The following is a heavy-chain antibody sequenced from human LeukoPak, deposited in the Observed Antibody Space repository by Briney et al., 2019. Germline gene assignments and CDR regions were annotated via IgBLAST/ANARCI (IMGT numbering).Heavy chain of an antibody. CDR1: GFTFSSYA. V-gene: IGHV3-23*01. D-gene: IGHD6-6*01. CDR3: AKDRSSSSADFDY. CDR2: ISCIGGGT. Sequence: PGGSLRLSCAASGFTFSSYAISWVRQARGQGLDWVSAISCIGGGTYYADSVKGRFTISRDNPKNTLYLQINSLRAQVTAVSYSAKDRSSSSADFDYWGEASLGTVSS. J-gene: IGHJ4*02.